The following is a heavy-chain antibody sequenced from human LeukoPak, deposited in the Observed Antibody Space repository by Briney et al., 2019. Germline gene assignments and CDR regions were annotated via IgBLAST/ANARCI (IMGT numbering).Heavy chain of an antibody. Sequence: GGSLRLSCAASGFTFSSYWMSWVRQAPGKGLEWVANIKQDGSEKYYVDSVKGRFTISRDNAKNSLYLQMNSLRAEDTAVYYRARDIVATMKAYYYYYGMDVWGQGTTVTVSS. CDR1: GFTFSSYW. D-gene: IGHD5-12*01. CDR3: ARDIVATMKAYYYYYGMDV. J-gene: IGHJ6*02. CDR2: IKQDGSEK. V-gene: IGHV3-7*01.